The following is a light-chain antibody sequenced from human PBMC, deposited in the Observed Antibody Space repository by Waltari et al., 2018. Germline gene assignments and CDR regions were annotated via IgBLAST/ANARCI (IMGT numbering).Light chain of an antibody. CDR1: SSDVGGYNY. CDR2: EVN. J-gene: IGLJ1*01. V-gene: IGLV2-8*01. CDR3: SSYAGSSTPLYV. Sequence: QSALTQPPSASGSPGQSVTISCTGTSSDVGGYNYVSWYQQHPGKAPKIMIYEVNKGPSGVPDRVSGSKSGNTASLTVSGLQAEDEADYYCSSYAGSSTPLYVFGTGTKVTVL.